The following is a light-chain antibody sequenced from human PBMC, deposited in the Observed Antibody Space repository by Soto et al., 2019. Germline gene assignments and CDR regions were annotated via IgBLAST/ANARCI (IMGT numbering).Light chain of an antibody. CDR3: QQYSRYPFT. CDR2: DVS. CDR1: QSISEW. J-gene: IGKJ3*01. Sequence: DIHMTQSPSTLSASVGDRVTITCRASQSISEWLTWYQQKPGRAPKLQIYDVSSLESGVPSRFSGSGSETEFLLNISSLQPDDFATYYCQQYSRYPFTFGPGTKVDIK. V-gene: IGKV1-5*01.